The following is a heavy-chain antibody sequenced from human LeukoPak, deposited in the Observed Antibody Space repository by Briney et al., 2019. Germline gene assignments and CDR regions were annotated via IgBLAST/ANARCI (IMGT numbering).Heavy chain of an antibody. J-gene: IGHJ6*04. D-gene: IGHD2-2*01. CDR1: GYTFTSYY. V-gene: IGHV1-46*01. CDR2: VNPSGGST. Sequence: GASVKVSCKASGYTFTSYYMHWVRQAPGQGLEWMGIVNPSGGSTSYAQKFQGRVTMTRDTSTSTVYMELSSLRSEDTAVYYCARDRRVVVPAAEYGMDVWGKGTTGTVSS. CDR3: ARDRRVVVPAAEYGMDV.